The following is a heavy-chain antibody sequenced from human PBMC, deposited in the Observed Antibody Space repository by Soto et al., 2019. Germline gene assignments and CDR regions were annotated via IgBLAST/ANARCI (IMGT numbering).Heavy chain of an antibody. CDR1: GGSFSGYY. V-gene: IGHV4-34*01. J-gene: IGHJ5*02. Sequence: TLSLTCAVYGGSFSGYYWSWIRQPPGKGLEWIGEINHSGSTNYNPSLKSRVTISVDTSKNQFSLKLSSVTAADTAVYYCARGYSSGWFDPWGQGTLVTVSS. CDR2: INHSGST. D-gene: IGHD5-18*01. CDR3: ARGYSSGWFDP.